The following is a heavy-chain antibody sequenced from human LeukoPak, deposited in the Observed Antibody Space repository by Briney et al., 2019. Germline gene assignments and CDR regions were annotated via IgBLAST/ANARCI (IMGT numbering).Heavy chain of an antibody. D-gene: IGHD5-18*01. J-gene: IGHJ4*02. CDR2: ISSRSGTI. CDR3: AREGGGYTLRSFDY. V-gene: IGHV3-11*01. CDR1: KFTFSDCY. Sequence: PGGSLRLSCAASKFTFSDCYMSWIRQAPGKGLEWVAYISSRSGTIYYADSVKGRFTVSRDNAKSSLYLQMNSLRAEDTAVYFCAREGGGYTLRSFDYWGQGTQVTVSS.